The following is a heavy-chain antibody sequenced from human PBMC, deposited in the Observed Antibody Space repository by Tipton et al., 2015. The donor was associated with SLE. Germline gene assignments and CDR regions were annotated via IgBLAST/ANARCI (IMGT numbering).Heavy chain of an antibody. J-gene: IGHJ4*02. D-gene: IGHD2-15*01. CDR1: GGSISSSSYY. V-gene: IGHV4-39*07. CDR3: ARTATQLGRVGYFDY. CDR2: IYYSGST. Sequence: TLSLTCTVSGGSISSSSYYWGWIRQPPGKGLEWIGSIYYSGSTFYNPSLKSRVTFSVDTSKNQFSLKLSSVTAADTAVYYCARTATQLGRVGYFDYWGQGILVTVSS.